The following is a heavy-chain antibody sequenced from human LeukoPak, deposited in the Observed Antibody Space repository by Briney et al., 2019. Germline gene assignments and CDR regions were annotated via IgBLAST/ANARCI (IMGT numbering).Heavy chain of an antibody. CDR2: IKLDGSEK. D-gene: IGHD3-3*02. CDR1: GFTFGKYW. CDR3: ARDSTGYWYFDL. Sequence: GGSLKLSCVASGFTFGKYWMSWVRQAPGKGLEWVANIKLDGSEKNYVDSVKGRFTISRDNSKNTLYLQMNSLRAEDTAVYYCARDSTGYWYFDLWGRGTLVSVSS. V-gene: IGHV3-7*03. J-gene: IGHJ2*01.